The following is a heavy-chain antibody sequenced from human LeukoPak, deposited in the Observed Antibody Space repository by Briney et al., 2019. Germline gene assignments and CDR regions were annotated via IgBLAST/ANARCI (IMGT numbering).Heavy chain of an antibody. CDR2: LNPNSGNT. Sequence: ASVKVSCKASGYTFTSYDINWVRQATGQGLEWMGWLNPNSGNTAYAQKFQGRVTMTMNTSISTAYMELSSLRSEDTAVYYCARDQDYYDSSGYYCIWGQGTLVTVSS. CDR3: ARDQDYYDSSGYYCI. D-gene: IGHD3-22*01. CDR1: GYTFTSYD. J-gene: IGHJ4*02. V-gene: IGHV1-8*01.